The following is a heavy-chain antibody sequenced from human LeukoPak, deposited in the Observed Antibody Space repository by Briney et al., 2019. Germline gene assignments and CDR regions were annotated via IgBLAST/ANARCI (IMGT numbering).Heavy chain of an antibody. CDR3: ARDAAEGGGLFDY. Sequence: ASVKVSCKASGYTFTNHDINWLRQATGQGPEWMGWMNTNNGNTGYAQKFQGRVTMTRDTSINTAYMELSSLRSDDTAVYYCARDAAEGGGLFDYWGQGTLVTASS. CDR1: GYTFTNHD. V-gene: IGHV1-8*01. CDR2: MNTNNGNT. J-gene: IGHJ4*02. D-gene: IGHD2-15*01.